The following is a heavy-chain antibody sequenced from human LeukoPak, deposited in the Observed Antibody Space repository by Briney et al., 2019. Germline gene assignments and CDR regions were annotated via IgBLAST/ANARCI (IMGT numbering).Heavy chain of an antibody. Sequence: ASVKVSCKASGYTFTSYYMHWVRQAPGQGMEGMGIIHPSRGSTSYAQKFLVRVTMTRDTSTSTVYMELSSLRSEDTAVYYCARGEWELRVDYWGQGTLVTVSS. D-gene: IGHD1-26*01. CDR1: GYTFTSYY. V-gene: IGHV1-46*01. CDR2: IHPSRGST. J-gene: IGHJ4*02. CDR3: ARGEWELRVDY.